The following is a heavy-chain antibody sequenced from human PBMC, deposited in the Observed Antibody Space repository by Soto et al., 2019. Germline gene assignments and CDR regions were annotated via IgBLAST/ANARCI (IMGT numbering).Heavy chain of an antibody. J-gene: IGHJ3*02. Sequence: SETLSLTCTVSGGSISSYYWSWIRQPPGKGLEWIGYIYYSGSTNYNPSLKRRVTISVDTSKNQFSLKLSSVTAADSAVYCCARDYKCGGDCYSAFDIWGQGTMVTVSS. V-gene: IGHV4-59*01. CDR3: ARDYKCGGDCYSAFDI. D-gene: IGHD2-21*02. CDR2: IYYSGST. CDR1: GGSISSYY.